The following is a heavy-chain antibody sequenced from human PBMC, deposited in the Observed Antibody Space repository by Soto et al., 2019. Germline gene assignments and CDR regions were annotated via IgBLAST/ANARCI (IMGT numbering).Heavy chain of an antibody. J-gene: IGHJ6*03. D-gene: IGHD3-16*01. CDR3: ARMGANYYYFMDV. CDR1: GFTVSSNY. V-gene: IGHV3-66*01. CDR2: IYSGGST. Sequence: GGSLRLSCAASGFTVSSNYMSWVRQAPGKGLEWVSVIYSGGSTYYADSVKGRFTISRDNPKNTLYLQMNSLRAEDTAAYYCARMGANYYYFMDVWGKGTTVTVSS.